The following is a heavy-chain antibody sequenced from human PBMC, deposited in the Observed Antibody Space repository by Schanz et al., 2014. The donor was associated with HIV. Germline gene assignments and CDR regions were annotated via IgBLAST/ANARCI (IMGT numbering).Heavy chain of an antibody. J-gene: IGHJ2*01. D-gene: IGHD7-27*01. CDR2: INGDGSTT. V-gene: IGHV3-74*02. CDR3: ARPTGAQYFDL. CDR1: GFTFSIYS. Sequence: EVQLLESGGGLVQPGGSLRLSCEASGFTFSIYSMNWVRQAPGKGLVWVSRINGDGSTTSYADSVKGRFTISRDNAKNTLYLQLNSLRAEDTAVYYCARPTGAQYFDLWGRGTLVTVSS.